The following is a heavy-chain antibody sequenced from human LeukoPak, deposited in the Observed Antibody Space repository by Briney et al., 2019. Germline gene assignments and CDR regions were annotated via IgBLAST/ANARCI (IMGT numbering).Heavy chain of an antibody. CDR3: AREGDYGDYSKSFYYMDV. V-gene: IGHV4-4*07. CDR2: IHTTENT. D-gene: IGHD4-17*01. Sequence: SETLSLTCTVSGGYIGSYHWSWIRQPARKGLEWIGRIHTTENTDYNPSLKSRVTMSVDMSTSQVSLTLTSVTAADTAVYYCAREGDYGDYSKSFYYMDVWGKGTTVTVSS. CDR1: GGYIGSYH. J-gene: IGHJ6*03.